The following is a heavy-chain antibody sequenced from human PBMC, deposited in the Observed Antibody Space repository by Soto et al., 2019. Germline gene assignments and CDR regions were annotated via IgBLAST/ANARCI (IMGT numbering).Heavy chain of an antibody. CDR3: ARGVAAGWDS. V-gene: IGHV1-8*01. CDR2: MSPQSGNT. D-gene: IGHD6-19*01. J-gene: IGHJ4*02. CDR1: GYTFTSCD. Sequence: GASVKVSCKASGYTFTSCDINWVRQATGQGLEWMGWMSPQSGNTGYAQNFQGRVIMTRDTSINTAYLELSSLRSEDTAVYYGARGVAAGWDSWGQGAQVPVSS.